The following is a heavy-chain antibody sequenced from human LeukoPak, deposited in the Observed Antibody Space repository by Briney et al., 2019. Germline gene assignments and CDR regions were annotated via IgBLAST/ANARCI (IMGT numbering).Heavy chain of an antibody. CDR1: GLPIADFA. CDR2: ISGDGVST. CDR3: ARESGKFDY. V-gene: IGHV3-43*02. J-gene: IGHJ4*02. Sequence: GGSLRLSCVASGLPIADFAMHWVRQAPGKGLEWVSLISGDGVSTFYADSVKGQFSISRDNSKNSLSLEMNSLRTEDTAMYYCARESGKFDYWGQGTLVAVSS.